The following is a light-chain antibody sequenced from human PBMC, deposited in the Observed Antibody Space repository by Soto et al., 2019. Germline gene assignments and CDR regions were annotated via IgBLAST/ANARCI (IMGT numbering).Light chain of an antibody. V-gene: IGKV3D-15*01. CDR2: DAS. CDR1: QSVSSN. Sequence: EIVMTQSPATLSVSPGERATLSCRASQSVSSNLAWYQQKPGQAPRLLIFDASTRATGIPARFSGSGSGTEFTLTISSLQSEAFAIYYCQQYNTWRPIAFGQGTRLEIE. CDR3: QQYNTWRPIA. J-gene: IGKJ5*01.